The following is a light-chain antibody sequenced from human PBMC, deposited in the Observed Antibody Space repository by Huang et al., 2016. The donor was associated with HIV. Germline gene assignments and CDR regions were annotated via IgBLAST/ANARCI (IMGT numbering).Light chain of an antibody. V-gene: IGKV1-5*03. J-gene: IGKJ2*01. CDR1: QSISSW. Sequence: DIQMTQSPSTLSASVGARVTITCRASQSISSWLAWYQQKPGKAPKLLIYKASSLESGVPSRFSGSGSGTEFTLTISSLQADDFATYYCQQYNSYSYTFGQGTKLEIK. CDR3: QQYNSYSYT. CDR2: KAS.